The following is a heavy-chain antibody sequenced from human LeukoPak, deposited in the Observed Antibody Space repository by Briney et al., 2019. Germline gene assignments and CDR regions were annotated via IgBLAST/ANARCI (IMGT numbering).Heavy chain of an antibody. CDR2: IYYSGST. Sequence: SQTLSLTCTVSGGSISSGDYYWSWLRQPPGQGLEWIGYIYYSGSTYYNPSLKSRVIISVDTSKNQFSLKLSSVSAADTAVYYCARDSSRHCTSTSCNRYFDYWGQGTLVTVSS. V-gene: IGHV4-30-4*01. J-gene: IGHJ4*02. CDR3: ARDSSRHCTSTSCNRYFDY. D-gene: IGHD2-2*01. CDR1: GGSISSGDYY.